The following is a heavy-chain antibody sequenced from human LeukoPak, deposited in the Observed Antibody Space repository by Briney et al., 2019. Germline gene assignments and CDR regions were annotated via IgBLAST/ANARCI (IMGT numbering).Heavy chain of an antibody. CDR3: ARVGRFGEFTFDY. V-gene: IGHV4-30-2*01. J-gene: IGHJ4*02. Sequence: PSQTLSLTCTVSGGSISSGGYYWSWIRQPPGKGLEWIGYIYHSGSTYYNPSLKSRVTISVDRSKNQFSLKLSSVTAADTAVYYCARVGRFGEFTFDYWGQGTLVTVSS. CDR2: IYHSGST. D-gene: IGHD3-10*01. CDR1: GGSISSGGYY.